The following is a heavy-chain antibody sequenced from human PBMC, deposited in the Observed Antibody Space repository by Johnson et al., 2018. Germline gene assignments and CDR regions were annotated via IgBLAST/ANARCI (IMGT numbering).Heavy chain of an antibody. J-gene: IGHJ6*03. CDR3: AKALWVGELYKDYMDV. Sequence: VQLVESGGGLVQPGGSLRLSCAAPGFTINNYAMSWVRQAPGKGLEWVSAISGSGGSTYYADSVKGRFTISRDNSKNSLYLQMNSLRAEDTAVYYGAKALWVGELYKDYMDVWGKGTTVTVSS. D-gene: IGHD3-10*01. CDR2: ISGSGGST. CDR1: GFTINNYA. V-gene: IGHV3-23*04.